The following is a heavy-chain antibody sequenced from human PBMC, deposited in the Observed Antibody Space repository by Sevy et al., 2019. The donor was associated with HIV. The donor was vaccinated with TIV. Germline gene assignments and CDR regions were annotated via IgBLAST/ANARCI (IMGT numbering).Heavy chain of an antibody. V-gene: IGHV3-30*18. CDR3: AKGGGYSYGEGGFDA. CDR1: GFTFFEYG. Sequence: GGSLRLSCGASGFTFFEYGIHWVRQAPGKGLEWVAVISHDGINKYYADTVKGRFTISRDNSNNTVSLQMNSLRAEDTAVYYCAKGGGYSYGEGGFDAWGQGPLVTVSS. D-gene: IGHD5-18*01. J-gene: IGHJ5*02. CDR2: ISHDGINK.